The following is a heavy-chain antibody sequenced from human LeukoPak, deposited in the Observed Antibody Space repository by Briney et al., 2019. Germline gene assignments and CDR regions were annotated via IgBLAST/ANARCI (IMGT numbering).Heavy chain of an antibody. J-gene: IGHJ5*02. Sequence: KPSETLSLTCTVSGGSISSYYWSWIRQPPGKGLEWIGYIYYSGSTYYNPSLKSRVTISVDTSKNQFSLKLSSVTAADTAVYYCARCTEPGIAVAGTSFNWFDPWGQGTLVTVSS. D-gene: IGHD6-19*01. CDR2: IYYSGST. CDR1: GGSISSYY. V-gene: IGHV4-59*12. CDR3: ARCTEPGIAVAGTSFNWFDP.